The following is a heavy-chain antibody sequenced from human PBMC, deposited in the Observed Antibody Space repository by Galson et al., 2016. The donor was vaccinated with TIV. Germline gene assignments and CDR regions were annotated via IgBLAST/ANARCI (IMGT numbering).Heavy chain of an antibody. J-gene: IGHJ4*02. Sequence: SCKASGFTFSTYWMSWVRQAPGEGLQWVANIKQDGTDQNYVDSVKGRFSISRDNAKNSLFLQMNTLRPEDTAVYYCARDWDDYGAHSALDDWGQGTLVTVSS. CDR2: IKQDGTDQ. V-gene: IGHV3-7*01. CDR3: ARDWDDYGAHSALDD. D-gene: IGHD4-17*01. CDR1: GFTFSTYW.